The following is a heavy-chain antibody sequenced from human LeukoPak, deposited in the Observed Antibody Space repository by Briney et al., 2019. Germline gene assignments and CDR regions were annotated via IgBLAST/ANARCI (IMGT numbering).Heavy chain of an antibody. CDR2: ISSASSYI. J-gene: IGHJ6*03. D-gene: IGHD2-2*01. Sequence: GGSLRLSCAASGFTFSTYSMNWVRQAPGKGLEWVSSISSASSYIYYADSVKGRFTISRDDAKNSLYLQMNSLRAEDTAVYYCARYCSSSRCLYYYHMDVWGKGTTATVSS. V-gene: IGHV3-21*01. CDR3: ARYCSSSRCLYYYHMDV. CDR1: GFTFSTYS.